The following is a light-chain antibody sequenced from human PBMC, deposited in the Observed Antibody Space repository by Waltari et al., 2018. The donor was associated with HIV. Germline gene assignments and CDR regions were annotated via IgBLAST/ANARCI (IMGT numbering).Light chain of an antibody. J-gene: IGLJ2*01. CDR3: QVWDSSSEHVV. CDR1: NIGSKS. Sequence: STWGGNNIGSKSVHWYQHKPGQAPVLVIYYDRERPSGIPERFSGSDSGNTATLTINRVEAGDEADYYCQVWDSSSEHVVFGGGTKLTVL. CDR2: YDR. V-gene: IGLV3-21*04.